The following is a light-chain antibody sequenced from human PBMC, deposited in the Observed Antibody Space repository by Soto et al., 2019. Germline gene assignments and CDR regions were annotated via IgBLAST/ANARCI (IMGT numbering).Light chain of an antibody. CDR3: QQSYNTPQT. V-gene: IGKV1-39*01. CDR1: QTITNY. CDR2: ATD. Sequence: DIQMTQSPSSLSASVGDRVTITCRASQTITNYLNCYQQQSGKAPKLLIYATDTLQSGVPSRFSGSGSGTDYTLTISSLQPEDFATYYCQQSYNTPQTFGQGTTVDIK. J-gene: IGKJ1*01.